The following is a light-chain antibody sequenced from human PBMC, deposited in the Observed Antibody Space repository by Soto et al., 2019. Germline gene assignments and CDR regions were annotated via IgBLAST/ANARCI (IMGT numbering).Light chain of an antibody. J-gene: IGLJ1*01. V-gene: IGLV2-14*01. CDR1: SSAFGAYKY. CDR2: EVS. Sequence: QSALTQPASVSGSPGQSITISCTGSSSAFGAYKYVSWYQQHPGKAPKLMIYEVSNRPSGVSNRFSGSKSGNTTSLTISGLQAEDEADYYCSSYTTTRTVFGTGTKLTVL. CDR3: SSYTTTRTV.